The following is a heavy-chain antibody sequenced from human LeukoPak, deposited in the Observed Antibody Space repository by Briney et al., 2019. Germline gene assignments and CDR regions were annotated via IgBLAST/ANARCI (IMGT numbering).Heavy chain of an antibody. CDR2: IYYSGST. CDR3: ARANDYNDSSGYSENDAFDI. D-gene: IGHD3-22*01. Sequence: SETLSLTCTVSGGSISSYYWSWIRQPPGKGLEWIGYIYYSGSTNYNRSLKSRVTISVDTSKNHFSLKLSSVTAADTAVYYCARANDYNDSSGYSENDAFDIWGQGTMVTVSS. CDR1: GGSISSYY. V-gene: IGHV4-59*01. J-gene: IGHJ3*02.